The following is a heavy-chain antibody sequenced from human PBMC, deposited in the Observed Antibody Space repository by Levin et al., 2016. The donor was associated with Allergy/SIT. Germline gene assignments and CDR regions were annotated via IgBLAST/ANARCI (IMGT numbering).Heavy chain of an antibody. CDR2: IWYDGSNK. J-gene: IGHJ4*02. Sequence: GGSLRLSCAASGFTFSSYGMHWVRQAPGKGLEWVAVIWYDGSNKYYADSVKGRFTISRDNSKNTLYLQMNSLRAEDTAVYYCARSHNWNALPFDYWGQGTLVTVSS. V-gene: IGHV3-33*01. D-gene: IGHD1-20*01. CDR3: ARSHNWNALPFDY. CDR1: GFTFSSYG.